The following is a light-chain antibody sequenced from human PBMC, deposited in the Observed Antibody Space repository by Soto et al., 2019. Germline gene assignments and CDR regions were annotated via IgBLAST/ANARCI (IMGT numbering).Light chain of an antibody. V-gene: IGKV1-5*03. Sequence: DIQMTQSPSTLSASVGDRVTITCRASQSISSWVAWYQQKPGKAPKLLIYKASTLETGVPSRFSGSGSGTEFTLTISSLQPDDVATDYCQQYNTYRTFGQGTKVEIK. CDR3: QQYNTYRT. CDR2: KAS. J-gene: IGKJ1*01. CDR1: QSISSW.